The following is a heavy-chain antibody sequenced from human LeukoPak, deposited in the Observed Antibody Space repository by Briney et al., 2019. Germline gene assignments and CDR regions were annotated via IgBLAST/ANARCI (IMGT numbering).Heavy chain of an antibody. J-gene: IGHJ6*03. Sequence: PGGSLRLSCAASVFTFSSNAMSSVRQAQGKGLEWVSAISGSGGSTYYADSVKSLFTISRDNSKNTLYLQMNSLRAEDTAVYYCAKVTATIKGSYYYYMDVWGKGTTVTVSS. CDR1: VFTFSSNA. CDR3: AKVTATIKGSYYYYMDV. CDR2: ISGSGGST. D-gene: IGHD5-24*01. V-gene: IGHV3-23*01.